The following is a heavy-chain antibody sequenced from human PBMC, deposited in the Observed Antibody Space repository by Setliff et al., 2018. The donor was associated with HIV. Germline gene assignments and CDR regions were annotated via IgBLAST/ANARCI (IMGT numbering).Heavy chain of an antibody. V-gene: IGHV1-24*01. CDR3: ARDIGITTTGKGWLEP. CDR2: FDPQDGKT. D-gene: IGHD1-1*01. J-gene: IGHJ5*02. Sequence: ASVKVSCKISGYTLTEVSMHWVRQAPGKGLEWMGYFDPQDGKTIYAQKFQGRVTITAEKSTNTAYMELTSLTSDGTAVYYCARDIGITTTGKGWLEPWGQGTQVTVSS. CDR1: GYTLTEVS.